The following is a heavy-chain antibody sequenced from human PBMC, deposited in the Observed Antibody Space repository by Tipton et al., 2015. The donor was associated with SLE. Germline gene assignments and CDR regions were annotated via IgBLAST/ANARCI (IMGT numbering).Heavy chain of an antibody. D-gene: IGHD4-23*01. J-gene: IGHJ6*02. CDR3: ARAGGTSGYYYYGMDV. Sequence: SLRLSCAASGFTFDDYGMSWVRQAPGKGLEWVSGINWSGGSTGYADSVKGRFTVSRDNAKNSLYLQMNSLRAEDTALYYCARAGGTSGYYYYGMDVWGQGTTVTVSS. V-gene: IGHV3-20*04. CDR2: INWSGGST. CDR1: GFTFDDYG.